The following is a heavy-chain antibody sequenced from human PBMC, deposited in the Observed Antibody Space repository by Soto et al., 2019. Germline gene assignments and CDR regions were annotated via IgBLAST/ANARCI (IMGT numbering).Heavy chain of an antibody. D-gene: IGHD5-12*01. CDR1: GDSISSYY. V-gene: IGHV4-59*01. Sequence: QVQLQESGPGLVKPSETLSLTCTVSGDSISSYYWSWIRQPPGKGLEWIGYIYYSGSTDYNPSLKARVTIPVDTSKNQFSLKLSSVTAADTAIYYCASLGYESPYNRFDPWGQGTLVTVSS. CDR2: IYYSGST. J-gene: IGHJ5*02. CDR3: ASLGYESPYNRFDP.